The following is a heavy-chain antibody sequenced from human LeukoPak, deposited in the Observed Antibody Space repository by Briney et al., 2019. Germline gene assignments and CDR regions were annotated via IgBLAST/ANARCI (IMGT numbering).Heavy chain of an antibody. Sequence: SVKVSCKASGGTFSSYATSWVRQAPGQGLEWMGRIIPILGIANYAQKFQGRVTITADKSTSTAYMELSSLRSDDTAIYFCAREQKGGLSGNLLGLFASYSTYYFMDVWGRGTAVTVSS. CDR1: GGTFSSYA. CDR3: AREQKGGLSGNLLGLFASYSTYYFMDV. V-gene: IGHV1-69*04. J-gene: IGHJ6*03. CDR2: IIPILGIA. D-gene: IGHD1-26*01.